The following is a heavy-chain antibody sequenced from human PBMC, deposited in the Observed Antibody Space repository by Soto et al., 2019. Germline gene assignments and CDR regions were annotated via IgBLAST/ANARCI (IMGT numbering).Heavy chain of an antibody. Sequence: SVKVSCKASGGTFSSYAISWVRQAPGQGLEWMGGIIPIFGTANYAQKFQGRVTITADESTSTAYMELSSLRSEDTAVYYCAREYYDSSGYYPQATFDYWGQGTLVTVSS. V-gene: IGHV1-69*13. CDR1: GGTFSSYA. CDR3: AREYYDSSGYYPQATFDY. CDR2: IIPIFGTA. J-gene: IGHJ4*02. D-gene: IGHD3-22*01.